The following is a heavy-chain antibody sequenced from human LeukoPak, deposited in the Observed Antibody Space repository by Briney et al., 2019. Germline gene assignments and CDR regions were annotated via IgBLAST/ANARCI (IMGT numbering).Heavy chain of an antibody. CDR1: GFTFSSYA. CDR3: ARDLGSDFDY. D-gene: IGHD3-16*01. J-gene: IGHJ4*02. Sequence: GGSLRLSCAASGFTFSSYAMHWVRQAPGKGLEWVAVISYNGSDKYNADSVKGRFTISRDNSKNTLYLQMNSLRAEDTAVYYCARDLGSDFDYWGQGTLVTVSS. CDR2: ISYNGSDK. V-gene: IGHV3-30-3*01.